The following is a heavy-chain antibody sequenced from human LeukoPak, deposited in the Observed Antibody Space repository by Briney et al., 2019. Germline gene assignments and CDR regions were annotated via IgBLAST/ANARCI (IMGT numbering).Heavy chain of an antibody. CDR3: ARGPYNWNLLGAFDI. V-gene: IGHV4-38-2*02. D-gene: IGHD1-20*01. CDR1: GYSISSGFH. Sequence: PSETLSLTCTVSGYSISSGFHWGWIRQPPGKGLEWIGNVYHNGSTYYNPSLKGRVTVSVDTSKNHFSLKLGSVTAADTAVYYCARGPYNWNLLGAFDIWGQGTMVTVSS. J-gene: IGHJ3*02. CDR2: VYHNGST.